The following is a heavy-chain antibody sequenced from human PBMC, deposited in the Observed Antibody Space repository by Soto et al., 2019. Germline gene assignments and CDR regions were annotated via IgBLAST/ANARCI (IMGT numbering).Heavy chain of an antibody. CDR3: ARQSVGPYGSGSYFDY. D-gene: IGHD3-10*01. Sequence: SETLSLTCTVSGGSISSYYWSWIRQPPGKGLEWIGYIYYSGSTNYNPSLKSRVTISVDTSKNQYSLKLSSVTAADTAVYYCARQSVGPYGSGSYFDYWGQGTLVTVSS. V-gene: IGHV4-59*08. CDR2: IYYSGST. J-gene: IGHJ4*02. CDR1: GGSISSYY.